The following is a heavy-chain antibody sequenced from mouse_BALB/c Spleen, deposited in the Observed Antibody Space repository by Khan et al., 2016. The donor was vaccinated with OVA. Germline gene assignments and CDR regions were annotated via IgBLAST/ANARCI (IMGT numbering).Heavy chain of an antibody. CDR2: IWGDGST. Sequence: QVQLKQSGPGLVAPSQSLSITCTVSGFSLTGYGVNWVRQPPGKGLEWLGMIWGDGSTDYNSAVKSRLSISKDNSKSQVFLKMNSLQTDDTAWYYCARGLRLGGFAYWGQGTLVTVSA. CDR1: GFSLTGYG. J-gene: IGHJ3*01. D-gene: IGHD1-2*01. CDR3: ARGLRLGGFAY. V-gene: IGHV2-6-7*01.